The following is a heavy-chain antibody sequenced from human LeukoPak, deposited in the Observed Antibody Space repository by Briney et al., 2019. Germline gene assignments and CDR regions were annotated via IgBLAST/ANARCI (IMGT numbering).Heavy chain of an antibody. CDR3: AKEEGSSSSWFDP. J-gene: IGHJ5*02. CDR2: ISGSGGST. Sequence: GGSLRLSCAASGFRFSSYGISWVRQAPGKGLEWVSDISGSGGSTNYADSVKGRFTISRDNSKNTLYLQMNSLRAEDTAVYFCAKEEGSSSSWFDPWGQGTLVTVSS. D-gene: IGHD6-6*01. V-gene: IGHV3-23*01. CDR1: GFRFSSYG.